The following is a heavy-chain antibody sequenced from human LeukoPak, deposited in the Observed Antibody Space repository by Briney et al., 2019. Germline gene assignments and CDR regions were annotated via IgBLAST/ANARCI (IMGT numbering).Heavy chain of an antibody. CDR1: GGSISSSSYY. CDR2: IYYSGST. V-gene: IGHV4-39*07. CDR3: ARAPHDFLTAVPSRVFDL. Sequence: SETLSLTCTVSGGSISSSSYYWGWIRQPPGKGLEWIGSIYYSGSTYYNPSLKSRVTISVDTSKNQFSLRLSSVTAADTAVYFCARAPHDFLTAVPSRVFDLWGQGILVTVSS. D-gene: IGHD3/OR15-3a*01. J-gene: IGHJ4*02.